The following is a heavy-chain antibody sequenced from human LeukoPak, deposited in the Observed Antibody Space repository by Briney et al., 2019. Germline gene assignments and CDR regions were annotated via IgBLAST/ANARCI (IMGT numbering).Heavy chain of an antibody. CDR1: GGTFSSYA. D-gene: IGHD4-17*01. CDR3: ARRDMRGDARRHYYYYGMDV. J-gene: IGHJ6*02. Sequence: SVKVSCKASGGTFSSYAISWVRQAPGQGLEWMGGIIPIFGTANYAQKFQGRVTITADVSTSTAYMELSSLRSEDTAVYYCARRDMRGDARRHYYYYGMDVWGQGTTVTVSS. V-gene: IGHV1-69*13. CDR2: IIPIFGTA.